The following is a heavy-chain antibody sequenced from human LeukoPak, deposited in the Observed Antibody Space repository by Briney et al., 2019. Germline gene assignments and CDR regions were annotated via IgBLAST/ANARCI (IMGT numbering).Heavy chain of an antibody. D-gene: IGHD4-23*01. J-gene: IGHJ4*02. CDR2: IYYGGTT. CDR1: GGSLSTYS. V-gene: IGHV4-59*01. CDR3: ARDATVASGMQH. Sequence: SETLSPTCSVSGGSLSTYSWSWVRQAPGKRLEWIGYIYYGGTTNHNPSLKSGVTISADTAKNQFSLRLRSVTAADTAIYYCARDATVASGMQHWGQGTLVTVSS.